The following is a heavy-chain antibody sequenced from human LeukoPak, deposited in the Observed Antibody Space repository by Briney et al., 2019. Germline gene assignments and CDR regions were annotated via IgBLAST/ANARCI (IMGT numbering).Heavy chain of an antibody. CDR1: GYIFTSYA. V-gene: IGHV1-3*01. Sequence: AASVKVSCKASGYIFTSYAMHWVRQAPGQRLEWMGWINAGNGNTKYSQKFQGRVIITRDTSASTAYMELSSLRSEDTAVYYCARRSIAAAGILDYWGQGTLVTVSS. CDR2: INAGNGNT. D-gene: IGHD6-13*01. CDR3: ARRSIAAAGILDY. J-gene: IGHJ4*02.